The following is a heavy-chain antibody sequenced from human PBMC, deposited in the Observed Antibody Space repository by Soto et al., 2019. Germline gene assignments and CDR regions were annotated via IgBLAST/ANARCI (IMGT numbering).Heavy chain of an antibody. CDR2: IYYSGST. V-gene: IGHV4-59*01. Sequence: PSATLSLTCTVSGGSISSYYWSWIRQPPGKGLEWIGHIYYSGSTNYNPSLKSRVTISVDTSKNQLSLKLSSVTAADTAVYYCASGLGLYYYFDYWGQGTLVTVSS. D-gene: IGHD3-16*01. J-gene: IGHJ4*02. CDR1: GGSISSYY. CDR3: ASGLGLYYYFDY.